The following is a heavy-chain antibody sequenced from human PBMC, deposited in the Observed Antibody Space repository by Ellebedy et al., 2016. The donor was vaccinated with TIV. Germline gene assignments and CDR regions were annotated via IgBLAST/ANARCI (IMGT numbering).Heavy chain of an antibody. CDR3: ARARGQYLYGSGSYFTN. CDR2: INPSGTT. Sequence: MPSETLSLTCGVYGGSFSGYFWSWIRQPPGKGLEWIGEINPSGTTNYNPSPKSRVTISVDTPKKQFSLRLTSATAADTAVYYCARARGQYLYGSGSYFTNWGQGEMVTVSS. D-gene: IGHD3-10*01. CDR1: GGSFSGYF. J-gene: IGHJ4*02. V-gene: IGHV4-34*01.